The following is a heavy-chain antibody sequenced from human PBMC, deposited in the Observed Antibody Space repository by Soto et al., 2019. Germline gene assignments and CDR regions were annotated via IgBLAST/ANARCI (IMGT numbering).Heavy chain of an antibody. Sequence: SETLSLTCTVSGGSINNGDYYWTWIRQPPGKGREVIGYIYYTGGTSYNPSLRSRLAFSMDTSKNQFSLSLTSVTAADTAVYYCARQSIEASVSDWFDPWGQGLLVTVSS. D-gene: IGHD2-21*01. CDR3: ARQSIEASVSDWFDP. J-gene: IGHJ5*02. V-gene: IGHV4-30-4*01. CDR1: GGSINNGDYY. CDR2: IYYTGGT.